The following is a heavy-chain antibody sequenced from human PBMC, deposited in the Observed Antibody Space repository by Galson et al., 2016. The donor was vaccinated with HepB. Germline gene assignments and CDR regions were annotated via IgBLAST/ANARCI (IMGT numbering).Heavy chain of an antibody. Sequence: SETLSLTCTVSGGSISSYYWSWIRQSPGKGLEWVGYVFDSGRTEYNPSLKSRVTISVDTSKHQFSLNLGSVTAADTAVYYCARGARPLTAVVHRRGHLDCWGQGTLVTVSS. CDR2: VFDSGRT. J-gene: IGHJ4*02. CDR3: ARGARPLTAVVHRRGHLDC. V-gene: IGHV4-59*01. D-gene: IGHD4-23*01. CDR1: GGSISSYY.